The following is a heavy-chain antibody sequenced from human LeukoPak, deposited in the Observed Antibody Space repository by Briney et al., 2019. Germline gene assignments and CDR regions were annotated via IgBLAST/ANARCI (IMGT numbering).Heavy chain of an antibody. J-gene: IGHJ4*02. CDR2: ISWNSGSI. CDR1: GFTFEDYA. Sequence: GGSLRLSCAASGFTFEDYAMHWVRQAPGWGLDWVAGISWNSGSIVYADSVKGRFTISRDNAKKSLYLQMNSLRVEDTAFYYCVIERSTTGYFEYWGQGTLVTVSS. D-gene: IGHD1-1*01. CDR3: VIERSTTGYFEY. V-gene: IGHV3-9*01.